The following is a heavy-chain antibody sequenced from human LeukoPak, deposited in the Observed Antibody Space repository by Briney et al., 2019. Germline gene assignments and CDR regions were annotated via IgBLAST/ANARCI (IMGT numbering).Heavy chain of an antibody. Sequence: PSETLSLTCTVSSGSISTYYWSWIRQSPGKGLECIGYIDYSGSTNYNPSLKSRVTMSVDTSKNQFSLKLSSVTAADTAVYYCARWVAAASIDYWGQGTLVTVSS. J-gene: IGHJ4*02. CDR1: SGSISTYY. CDR2: IDYSGST. CDR3: ARWVAAASIDY. V-gene: IGHV4-59*01. D-gene: IGHD6-13*01.